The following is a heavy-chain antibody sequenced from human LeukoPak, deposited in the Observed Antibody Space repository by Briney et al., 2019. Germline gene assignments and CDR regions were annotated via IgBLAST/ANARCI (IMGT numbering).Heavy chain of an antibody. CDR3: ATVDSSGYYYGSTEGLGYFQH. CDR1: GYTLTELS. J-gene: IGHJ1*01. V-gene: IGHV1-24*01. D-gene: IGHD3-22*01. CDR2: FDPEDGET. Sequence: GASVKVSCKVSGYTLTELSMHWVRQAPGKGLEWMGGFDPEDGETIYAQKFQGRVTMTEDTSTDTAYMELSSLRSEDTAVYYCATVDSSGYYYGSTEGLGYFQHWGQGTLVTVSS.